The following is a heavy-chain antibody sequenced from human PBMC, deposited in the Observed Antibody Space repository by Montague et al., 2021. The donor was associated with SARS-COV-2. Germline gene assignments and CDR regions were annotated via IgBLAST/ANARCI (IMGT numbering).Heavy chain of an antibody. CDR1: GGSINNYY. CDR2: IYYSGSVTT. Sequence: SETLSLTCSVSGGSINNYYWGWVRQPPGKGQEWIGYIYYSGSVTTSYNPSLKSRVSISVDTSENQFSLKLTSVTAADTAVYYCARRGGGEVFARFMYWYFDVWGRGTLVTVSS. J-gene: IGHJ2*01. D-gene: IGHD2-21*01. CDR3: ARRGGGEVFARFMYWYFDV. V-gene: IGHV4-59*13.